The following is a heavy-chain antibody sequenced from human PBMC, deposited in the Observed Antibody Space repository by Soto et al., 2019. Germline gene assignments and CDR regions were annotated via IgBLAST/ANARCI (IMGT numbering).Heavy chain of an antibody. J-gene: IGHJ4*02. Sequence: QVQLQQWGAGLLKPSETLSLTCAVYGGSFSGYYWSWIRQPPGKGLEWIGEINHSGSTNYNPSLKSRVTISVDTSKNQFSLKLSSVTAADTAVYHCARKGTSCYRHWGQGTLVTVSS. V-gene: IGHV4-34*01. CDR3: ARKGTSCYRH. CDR1: GGSFSGYY. D-gene: IGHD2-2*01. CDR2: INHSGST.